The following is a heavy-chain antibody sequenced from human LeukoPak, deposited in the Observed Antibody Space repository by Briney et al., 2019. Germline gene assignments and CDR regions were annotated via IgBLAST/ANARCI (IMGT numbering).Heavy chain of an antibody. CDR3: ARRVTWRGTYYFDY. CDR2: IYYSGST. J-gene: IGHJ4*02. V-gene: IGHV4-59*08. Sequence: SETLSLTCIVSGGSISTYYWTWIRQPPGKGLEWIGYIYYSGSTNYNPALKSRVTISLDTSKNQFSLKLNSVTAADTAVYYCARRVTWRGTYYFDYWGQGTLVTVSS. CDR1: GGSISTYY. D-gene: IGHD3-16*01.